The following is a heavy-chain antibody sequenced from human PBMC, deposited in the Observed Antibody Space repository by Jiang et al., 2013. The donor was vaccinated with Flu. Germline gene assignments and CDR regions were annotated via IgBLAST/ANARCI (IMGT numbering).Heavy chain of an antibody. D-gene: IGHD2-2*02. Sequence: VQLLESGEAWHSLGVPSRLSCAASGFTFTTYAMGWVRQAPGKGLEWVSSISSSGDSTHYADSVKGRFTISRDDSKNSLFLQMNSLRAADTAVYYCAKTLYCTSSSCYIGDGFHIWGPRDSGHRLF. J-gene: IGHJ3*02. CDR2: ISSSGDST. CDR3: AKTLYCTSSSCYIGDGFHI. CDR1: GFTFTTYA. V-gene: IGHV3-23*01.